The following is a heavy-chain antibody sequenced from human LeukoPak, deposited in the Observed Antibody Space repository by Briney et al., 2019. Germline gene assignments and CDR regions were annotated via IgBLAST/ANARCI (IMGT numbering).Heavy chain of an antibody. CDR2: ISYDGSNK. CDR1: GFTFSSYA. V-gene: IGHV3-30-3*01. CDR3: ARDPSGYDWGRSFDY. D-gene: IGHD5-12*01. J-gene: IGHJ4*02. Sequence: QAGGSLRLSCAASGFTFSSYAMHWVRQAPGKGLEWVAVISYDGSNKYYADSVKGRFTISRDNSKNTLYLQMNSLRAEDTAVYYCARDPSGYDWGRSFDYWGQGTLVTVSS.